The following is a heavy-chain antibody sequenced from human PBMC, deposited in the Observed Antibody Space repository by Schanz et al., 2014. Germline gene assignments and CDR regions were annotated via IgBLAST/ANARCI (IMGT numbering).Heavy chain of an antibody. Sequence: EVQLLESGGGLVQPGGSLRLSCTASGFTFSSYSMNWVRQAPGKGPEWVANIKHDGSVKDYVDSVEGRFTISRDNAKRSLFLQMNSLRVEDTAVYFCVSQTGSPNYWGQGTLXTVSS. CDR2: IKHDGSVK. CDR3: VSQTGSPNY. J-gene: IGHJ4*02. CDR1: GFTFSSYS. D-gene: IGHD6-13*01. V-gene: IGHV3-7*02.